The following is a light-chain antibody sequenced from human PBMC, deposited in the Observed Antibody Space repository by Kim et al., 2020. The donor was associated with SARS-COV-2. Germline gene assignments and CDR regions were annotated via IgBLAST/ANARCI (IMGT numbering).Light chain of an antibody. Sequence: ASVGERVTITWQGRQDNSNYLKWYQQKPGKATKLLNYDASNLETGVPTRFSGSGAGTDFTFTISSLQPEDIATYYCQQYDNLPLTFGGGTKVDIK. CDR2: DAS. CDR1: QDNSNY. V-gene: IGKV1-33*01. J-gene: IGKJ4*01. CDR3: QQYDNLPLT.